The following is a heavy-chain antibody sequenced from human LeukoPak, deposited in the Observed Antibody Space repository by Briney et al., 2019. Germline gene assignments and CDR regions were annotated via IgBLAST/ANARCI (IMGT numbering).Heavy chain of an antibody. D-gene: IGHD3-10*01. CDR3: AWYGVTHGLDV. Sequence: PGGSLTLSCAASGFSLSNYWMSWVRQAPAKGLEWVANINQDGSDKYYVDSVLGRFTISKDNAKNSVYLQMNSLRPEDTAIYYCAWYGVTHGLDVWGQGTTVTVSS. J-gene: IGHJ6*02. CDR1: GFSLSNYW. V-gene: IGHV3-7*01. CDR2: INQDGSDK.